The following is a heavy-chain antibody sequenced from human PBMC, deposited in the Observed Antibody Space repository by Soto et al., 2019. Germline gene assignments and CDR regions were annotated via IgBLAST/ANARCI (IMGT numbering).Heavy chain of an antibody. V-gene: IGHV3-33*01. Sequence: QVQLVESGGGVVQPGRSLRLSCAASGFTFSSYGMHWVRQAPGKGLEWVAVIWYDGSNKYYADSVKGRFTISRDNSKNTLYLQMNSLRAEDTAVYYCARDVAARGGTMDVWGQGTTVTVSS. CDR3: ARDVAARGGTMDV. J-gene: IGHJ6*02. CDR2: IWYDGSNK. D-gene: IGHD6-6*01. CDR1: GFTFSSYG.